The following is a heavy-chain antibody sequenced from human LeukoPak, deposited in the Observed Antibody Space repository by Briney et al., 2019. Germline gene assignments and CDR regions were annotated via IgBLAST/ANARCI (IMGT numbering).Heavy chain of an antibody. Sequence: SETLSLTCTVSGGSISSSSYYWGWIRQPPGKGLEWIGSIYYSGSTYYNPSLKSRVTISVDTSKNQFSLKLSSVTAADTAVYYCARTMEGYCSGGSCYQYSYYMDVWGKGTTVTVSS. CDR3: ARTMEGYCSGGSCYQYSYYMDV. D-gene: IGHD2-15*01. V-gene: IGHV4-39*07. CDR2: IYYSGST. CDR1: GGSISSSSYY. J-gene: IGHJ6*03.